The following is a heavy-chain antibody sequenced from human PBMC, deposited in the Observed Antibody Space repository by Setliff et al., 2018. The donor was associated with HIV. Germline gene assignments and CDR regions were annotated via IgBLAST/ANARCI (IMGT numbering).Heavy chain of an antibody. D-gene: IGHD2-15*01. J-gene: IGHJ4*02. CDR1: GGSISSNNW. CDR2: IYHSGST. V-gene: IGHV4-4*02. Sequence: SETLSLTCAVFGGSISSNNWWSWVRQPPGMGLEWIGEIYHSGSTNYNSSLKSRVTISVDKSKNQFSLKLSSVTAADTAVYYCARDQSGGSCYFNWGQGILVTVSS. CDR3: ARDQSGGSCYFN.